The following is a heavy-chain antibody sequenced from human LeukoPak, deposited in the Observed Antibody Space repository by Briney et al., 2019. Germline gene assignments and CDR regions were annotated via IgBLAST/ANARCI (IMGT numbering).Heavy chain of an antibody. Sequence: ASVKVSCKASGYTFTGYYMHWVRQAPGQGLEWMGWINPNSGGTNYAQKFQGRVTMTRDTSISTAYMELSRLRSDDTAVYYCARDGYGETYYYGSGSYYTVVFWGQGTLVTVSS. CDR2: INPNSGGT. CDR1: GYTFTGYY. D-gene: IGHD3-10*01. V-gene: IGHV1-2*02. J-gene: IGHJ4*02. CDR3: ARDGYGETYYYGSGSYYTVVF.